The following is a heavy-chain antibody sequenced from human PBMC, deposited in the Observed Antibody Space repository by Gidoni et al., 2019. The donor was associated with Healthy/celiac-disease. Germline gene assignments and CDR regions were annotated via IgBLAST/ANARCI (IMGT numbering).Heavy chain of an antibody. Sequence: QVQLVESGDGVVQPGRSLSLSCAASGFTFRSYGMHWVRQAPGKGMEWVAVIWYDGSNKYYADSVKGRFTISRDNSKNTLYLQMNSLRAEDTAVYYCARYTRRTSRFMDVWGQGTTVTVSS. CDR2: IWYDGSNK. CDR3: ARYTRRTSRFMDV. CDR1: GFTFRSYG. V-gene: IGHV3-33*01. D-gene: IGHD2-2*01. J-gene: IGHJ6*02.